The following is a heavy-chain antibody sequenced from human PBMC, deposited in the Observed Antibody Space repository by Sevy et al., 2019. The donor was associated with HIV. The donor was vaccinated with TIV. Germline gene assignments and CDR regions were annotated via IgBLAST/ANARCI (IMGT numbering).Heavy chain of an antibody. CDR1: GGSINSDNYY. Sequence: SETLSLTCTVSGGSINSDNYYWSWIRQPPGKGLEWIGYIYYTWSTYYNPSLKSRVFISVDRSKNHFSLKLSSVTAADTAVYYCARGREDFWSADYYNTYSGMDVWGQGTTVTVSS. D-gene: IGHD3-3*01. CDR2: IYYTWST. CDR3: ARGREDFWSADYYNTYSGMDV. J-gene: IGHJ6*02. V-gene: IGHV4-30-4*01.